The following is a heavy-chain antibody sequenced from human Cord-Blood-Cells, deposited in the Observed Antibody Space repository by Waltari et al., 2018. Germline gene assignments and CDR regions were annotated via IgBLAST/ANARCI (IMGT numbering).Heavy chain of an antibody. CDR1: GYTSPAYY. D-gene: IGHD7-27*01. CDR2: INPNSGGT. CDR3: ARGPFQTGDYFDY. V-gene: IGHV1-2*04. J-gene: IGHJ4*02. Sequence: QVQLVQSGAEVKKPGPQVKVSCKASGYTSPAYYMHGFRRAPGQGLEWMGWINPNSGGTNYAQKFQGWVTMTRDTSISTAYMELSRLRSDDTAVYYCARGPFQTGDYFDYWGQGTLVTVSS.